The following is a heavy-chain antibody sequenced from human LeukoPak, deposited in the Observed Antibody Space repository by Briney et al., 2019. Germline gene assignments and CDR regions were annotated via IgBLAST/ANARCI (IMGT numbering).Heavy chain of an antibody. CDR2: INHSGST. CDR1: GESFSGYY. CDR3: ARNSSGYLDS. D-gene: IGHD3-22*01. J-gene: IGHJ4*02. Sequence: SETLSLTCAVYGESFSGYYLSWSWIRQPPGKGLEWIGEINHSGSTNYNPSLKSRVTISVDTSKNQFSLKLNSVTAADTAVYYCARNSSGYLDSWGQGTLVTVSS. V-gene: IGHV4-34*01.